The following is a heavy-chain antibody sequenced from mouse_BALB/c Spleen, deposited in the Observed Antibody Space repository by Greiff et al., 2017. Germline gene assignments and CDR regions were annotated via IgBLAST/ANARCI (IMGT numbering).Heavy chain of an antibody. J-gene: IGHJ4*01. CDR3: ARTMITTGYAMDY. V-gene: IGHV5-12-2*01. Sequence: EVMLVESGGGLVQPGGSLKLSCAASGFTFSSYTMSWVRQTPEKRLEWVAYISNGGGSTYYPDTVKGRFTISRDNAKNTLYLQMSSLKSEDTAMYYCARTMITTGYAMDYWGQGTSVTVSS. D-gene: IGHD2-4*01. CDR2: ISNGGGST. CDR1: GFTFSSYT.